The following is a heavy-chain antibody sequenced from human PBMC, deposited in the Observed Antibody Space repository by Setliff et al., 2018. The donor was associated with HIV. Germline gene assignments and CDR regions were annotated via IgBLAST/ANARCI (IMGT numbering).Heavy chain of an antibody. D-gene: IGHD3-3*01. CDR1: GWSFSNYY. CDR2: INHSGST. CDR3: ARDYYNFQDM. V-gene: IGHV4-34*01. J-gene: IGHJ3*02. Sequence: SETLSLTCAVYGWSFSNYYWSWIRQPPGKGLEWIGEINHSGSTNYNPSLKSRVSISVDTSKKQFSLKLSSVSAADTAVYYCARDYYNFQDMWGQGTMVTVSS.